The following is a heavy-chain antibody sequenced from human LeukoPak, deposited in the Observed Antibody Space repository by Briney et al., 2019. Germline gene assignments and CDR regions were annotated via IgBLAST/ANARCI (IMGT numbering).Heavy chain of an antibody. D-gene: IGHD1-26*01. CDR3: ARSFYSGSPFDY. CDR2: INHSGST. CDR1: GGSFSGYY. J-gene: IGHJ4*02. V-gene: IGHV4-34*01. Sequence: SETLSLTCAVYGGSFSGYYWSWIRQPPGKGLEWIGEINHSGSTNYNPSLKSRVTISVDTSKNQFSLKLSSVTAADTAVYYCARSFYSGSPFDYWGQGTLVTVSS.